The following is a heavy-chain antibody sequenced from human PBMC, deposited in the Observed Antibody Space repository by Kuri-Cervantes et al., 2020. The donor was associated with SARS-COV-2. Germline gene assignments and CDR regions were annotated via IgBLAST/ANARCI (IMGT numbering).Heavy chain of an antibody. D-gene: IGHD6-19*01. CDR2: IYHSGST. V-gene: IGHV4-59*08. CDR1: GGSISSYY. J-gene: IGHJ6*02. CDR3: ARTLGIAVAGHYYGMDV. Sequence: ESLKISCTVSGGSISSYYWSWIRQPPGKGLEWIGSIYHSGSTYYNPSLKSRVTISVDTSKNQFSLKLSSVTAADTAVYYCARTLGIAVAGHYYGMDVWGQGNTGNVSS.